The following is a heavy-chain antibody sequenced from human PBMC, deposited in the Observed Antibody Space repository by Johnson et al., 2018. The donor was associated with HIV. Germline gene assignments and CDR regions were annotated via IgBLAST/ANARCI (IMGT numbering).Heavy chain of an antibody. CDR3: AKAQTSHSAFDI. D-gene: IGHD1/OR15-1a*01. J-gene: IGHJ3*02. Sequence: VQLVESGGGLVQPGGSLRLSCAASGFTFSSYAMSWVRQAPGKGLEWVSVLYSDGGTYYADSVKGRFTISRDNSKNTLYLQMNSLRADDTAVYYCAKAQTSHSAFDIWGQGTMVTVSS. CDR1: GFTFSSYA. CDR2: LYSDGGT. V-gene: IGHV3-66*02.